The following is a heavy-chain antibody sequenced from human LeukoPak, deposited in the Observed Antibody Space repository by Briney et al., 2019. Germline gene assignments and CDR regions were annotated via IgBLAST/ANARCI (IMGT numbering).Heavy chain of an antibody. CDR1: GFTFSSNW. CDR3: AKDIYDFWSGYSGFDP. J-gene: IGHJ5*02. Sequence: GGSLRLSCAASGFTFSSNWMHWVRQAPGKGLVWVSRINEDGSTTNYADSVKGRSTIFRDNAKNTLYLQMNSLRAEDTAVYYCAKDIYDFWSGYSGFDPWGQGTLVTVSS. V-gene: IGHV3-74*01. D-gene: IGHD3-3*01. CDR2: INEDGSTT.